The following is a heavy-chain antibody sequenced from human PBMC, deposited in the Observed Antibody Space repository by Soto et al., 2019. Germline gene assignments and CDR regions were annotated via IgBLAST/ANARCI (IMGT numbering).Heavy chain of an antibody. V-gene: IGHV4-34*01. Sequence: PSETLSLTCAVYGGSFGGYYWSWIRQPPGKGLEWIGEINHSGSTNYNPSLKSRVTISVDTSKNQFSLKLSSVTAADTAVYYCARGSRIAANFYWGQGTLVTVSS. CDR1: GGSFGGYY. J-gene: IGHJ4*02. CDR3: ARGSRIAANFY. CDR2: INHSGST. D-gene: IGHD6-25*01.